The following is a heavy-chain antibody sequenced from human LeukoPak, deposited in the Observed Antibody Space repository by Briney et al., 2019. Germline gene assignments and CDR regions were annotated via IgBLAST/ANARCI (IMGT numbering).Heavy chain of an antibody. J-gene: IGHJ4*02. Sequence: GGSLRLSCAASGFTFSSYWMSWVRQAPGKGLEWVANIKQDGSEKYYVDSVKGRFTISGDNAKNSLYLRMNSLRAEDTAVYYCARGDSSGYYYVEGGVDYWGQGTLVTVSS. CDR1: GFTFSSYW. V-gene: IGHV3-7*01. CDR2: IKQDGSEK. CDR3: ARGDSSGYYYVEGGVDY. D-gene: IGHD3-22*01.